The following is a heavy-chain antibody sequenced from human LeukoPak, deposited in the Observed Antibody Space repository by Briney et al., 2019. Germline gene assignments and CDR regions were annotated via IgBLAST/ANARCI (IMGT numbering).Heavy chain of an antibody. CDR1: GFTFSAYA. D-gene: IGHD3-10*01. CDR2: IGRDNKP. J-gene: IGHJ6*02. V-gene: IGHV3-23*05. CDR3: AKHYASGRGVPYALDV. Sequence: GALRLSCEASGFTFSAYAMTLVRHAPSNGLECVSSIGRDNKPHYSESWRGRCAISRYTSKSTLYLHMSSLTGEDTAVYYSAKHYASGRGVPYALDVWGQGTTVTVSS.